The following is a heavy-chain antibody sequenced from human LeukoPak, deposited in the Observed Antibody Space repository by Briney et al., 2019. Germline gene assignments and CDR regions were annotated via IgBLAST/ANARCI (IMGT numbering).Heavy chain of an antibody. Sequence: PGGSLRLSCAASGFTFSSYWMSWVRQAPGKGLEWVANIKQDGSEKYYVDSVKGRFTISRDNAKNSLYLQMNSLRAEDTAVYYCAKDVAARPSPIDYWGQGTLVTVSS. CDR3: AKDVAARPSPIDY. V-gene: IGHV3-7*03. J-gene: IGHJ4*02. CDR2: IKQDGSEK. D-gene: IGHD6-6*01. CDR1: GFTFSSYW.